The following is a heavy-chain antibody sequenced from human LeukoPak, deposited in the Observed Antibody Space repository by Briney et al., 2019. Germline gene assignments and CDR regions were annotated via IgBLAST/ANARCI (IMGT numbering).Heavy chain of an antibody. CDR2: ISSSSSTL. V-gene: IGHV3-48*03. CDR1: GFTFSSSE. J-gene: IGHJ4*02. CDR3: ARAGNDYGDPDFDY. D-gene: IGHD4-17*01. Sequence: PGGSLRLSCAASGFTFSSSEMNWVRQAPGKGLEWISYISSSSSTLYYADSVKGRFTISRDNAKNSLYLQMNSLRAEDTAVYYCARAGNDYGDPDFDYWGQGTLVTVSS.